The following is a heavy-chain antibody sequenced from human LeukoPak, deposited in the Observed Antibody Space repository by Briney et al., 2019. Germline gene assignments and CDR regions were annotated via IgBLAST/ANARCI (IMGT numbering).Heavy chain of an antibody. CDR3: AKDPDYYYGSGSYNY. CDR1: QFNFNSYG. CDR2: ISGSGGST. J-gene: IGHJ4*02. Sequence: GGSLRLSCATSQFNFNSYGMTWVRQAPGKGLEWVSAISGSGGSTYYADSVKGRFTISRDNSKNTLYLQMNSLRAEDTAVYYCAKDPDYYYGSGSYNYWGQGTLVTVSS. D-gene: IGHD3-10*01. V-gene: IGHV3-23*01.